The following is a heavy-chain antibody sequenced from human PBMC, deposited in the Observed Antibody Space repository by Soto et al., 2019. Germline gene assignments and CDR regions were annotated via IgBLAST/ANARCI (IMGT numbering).Heavy chain of an antibody. Sequence: GGSLRVSCAASGFTFSSFSMDWVRQAPGKGLEWVSSISSSGSYISYADSVKGRFTLSRDNAKNSLELQMDSLRAEDTAVYYCVRLTSRASYFDSWGQGAPVTVSS. J-gene: IGHJ4*02. CDR3: VRLTSRASYFDS. CDR1: GFTFSSFS. V-gene: IGHV3-21*01. D-gene: IGHD2-2*01. CDR2: ISSSGSYI.